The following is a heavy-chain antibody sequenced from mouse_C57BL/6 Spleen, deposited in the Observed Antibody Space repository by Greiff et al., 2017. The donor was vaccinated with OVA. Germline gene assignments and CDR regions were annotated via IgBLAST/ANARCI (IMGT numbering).Heavy chain of an antibody. CDR3: ARSPYYWYFDV. J-gene: IGHJ1*03. CDR2: IDPSDSYT. V-gene: IGHV1-69*01. Sequence: VQLKQPGAELVMPGASVKLSCKASGYTFTSYWMHWVKQRPGQGLEWIGEIDPSDSYTNYNQKFKGKSTLTVDKSSSTAYMQLSSLTSEDSAVYYCARSPYYWYFDVWGTGTTVTVSS. CDR1: GYTFTSYW.